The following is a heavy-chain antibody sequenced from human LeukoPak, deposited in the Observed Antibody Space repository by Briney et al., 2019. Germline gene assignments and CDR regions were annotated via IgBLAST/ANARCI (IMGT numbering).Heavy chain of an antibody. J-gene: IGHJ6*02. Sequence: GGSLRLSCAASGFTFSNAWMSWVRQAPGKGLEWVGRIKTKTDGGTTDYAAPVKGRFTISRDDSKNTLYLQMNSLKTEDTAVYYCTTDAMITFGGVIVNSYYYYGMDVWGQGTTVTVSS. CDR3: TTDAMITFGGVIVNSYYYYGMDV. CDR2: IKTKTDGGTT. V-gene: IGHV3-15*01. D-gene: IGHD3-16*02. CDR1: GFTFSNAW.